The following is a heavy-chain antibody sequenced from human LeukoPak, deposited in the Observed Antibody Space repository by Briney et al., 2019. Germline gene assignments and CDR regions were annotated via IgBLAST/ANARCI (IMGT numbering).Heavy chain of an antibody. Sequence: GGSLRLSCAASGFTFSNHAMSWIRQAPGKGLELDSAISDTGGSTYYAGSVKGRFTISRDNSKNTLYLQMDSLRADDTAVYYCARVRDVYGQFDYWGQGTLVTVSS. V-gene: IGHV3-23*01. J-gene: IGHJ4*02. D-gene: IGHD5/OR15-5a*01. CDR3: ARVRDVYGQFDY. CDR2: ISDTGGST. CDR1: GFTFSNHA.